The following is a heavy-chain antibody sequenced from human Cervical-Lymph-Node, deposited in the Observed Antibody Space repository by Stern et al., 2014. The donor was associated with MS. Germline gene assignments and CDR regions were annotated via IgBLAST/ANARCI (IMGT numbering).Heavy chain of an antibody. CDR2: INPNRGGT. CDR3: ARRGYCSGGSCYGGDYFDY. V-gene: IGHV1-2*06. CDR1: GYTFTDYY. J-gene: IGHJ4*02. D-gene: IGHD2-15*01. Sequence: VHLVESGAEVKKPGASVKVACKASGYTFTDYYIHWVRQAPGQGLEWMGRINPNRGGTNYAQNFQGRVTMTRDTSINTASMELSRLTSDDTAVYYCARRGYCSGGSCYGGDYFDYWGQGTLVTVSS.